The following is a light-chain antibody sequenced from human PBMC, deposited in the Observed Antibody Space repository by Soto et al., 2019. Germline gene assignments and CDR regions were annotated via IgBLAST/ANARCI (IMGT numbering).Light chain of an antibody. CDR1: QSVGRS. J-gene: IGKJ1*01. CDR3: QQCYNGWT. Sequence: DIQMTQSPSTLSASVGDRVTITCRASQSVGRSLAWYQQQPGKAPKLLIYGVSTLESGVPSRFSGFGSGTEFTLSSSGLQPGDFGTYYCQQCYNGWTFGQGTRV. CDR2: GVS. V-gene: IGKV1-5*01.